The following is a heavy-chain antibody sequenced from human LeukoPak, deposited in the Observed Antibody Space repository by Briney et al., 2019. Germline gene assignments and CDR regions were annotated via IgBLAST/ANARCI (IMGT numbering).Heavy chain of an antibody. V-gene: IGHV3-7*05. J-gene: IGHJ4*02. Sequence: GGSLRLSCAASGFSFRSYWMSWGRQAPGKGLEWVAKIKQDGSEKYYVDSVKGRFTISRDNAKNSLYLQMNSLRAEDTAVYYCARDGSPFDSWGQGNPVTVSS. CDR1: GFSFRSYW. CDR3: ARDGSPFDS. CDR2: IKQDGSEK.